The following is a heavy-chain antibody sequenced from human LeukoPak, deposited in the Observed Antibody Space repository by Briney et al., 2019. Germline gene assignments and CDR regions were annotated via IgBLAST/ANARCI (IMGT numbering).Heavy chain of an antibody. V-gene: IGHV4-38-2*01. CDR1: GYSISSGYY. CDR3: ARVAGDRGAADY. D-gene: IGHD2-15*01. CDR2: IYHSGST. Sequence: PSETLSLTCAVSGYSISSGYYWGWIRQPPGKGLEWIGSIYHSGSTYYNPSLKSRVTISVDTSKNQFSLKLSSVTAADTAVYYCARVAGDRGAADYWGQGTLVTVSS. J-gene: IGHJ4*02.